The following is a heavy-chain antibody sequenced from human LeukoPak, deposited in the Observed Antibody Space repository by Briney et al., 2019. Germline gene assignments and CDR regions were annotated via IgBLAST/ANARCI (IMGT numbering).Heavy chain of an antibody. V-gene: IGHV1-69*01. CDR2: IIPIFGTA. D-gene: IGHD3-3*01. CDR3: AGDVAIFGVPYSDGMDV. J-gene: IGHJ6*02. Sequence: ASVKVSCKASGGTFSSYAISWVRQAPGQGLEWMGGIIPIFGTANYAQKFQGRVTITADESTSTAYMELSSLRSEDTAVYYCAGDVAIFGVPYSDGMDVWGQGTTVTVSS. CDR1: GGTFSSYA.